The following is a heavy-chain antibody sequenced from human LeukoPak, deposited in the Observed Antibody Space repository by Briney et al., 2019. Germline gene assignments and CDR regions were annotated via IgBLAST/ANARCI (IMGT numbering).Heavy chain of an antibody. CDR1: GYTFTRHP. CDR2: INAGNGNT. Sequence: ASVKVSCKASGYTFTRHPMHWVRQAPGQRLEWMGWINAGNGNTKYSQKFQGRITITGDTSASTAYMELSSLRSEDTAVYYCARDGGGDRYYDSSGPDYWGQGTLVTVSS. CDR3: ARDGGGDRYYDSSGPDY. D-gene: IGHD3-22*01. V-gene: IGHV1-3*01. J-gene: IGHJ4*02.